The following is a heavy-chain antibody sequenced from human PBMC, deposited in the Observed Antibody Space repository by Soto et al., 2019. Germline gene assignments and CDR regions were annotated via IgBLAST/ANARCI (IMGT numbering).Heavy chain of an antibody. CDR1: GFSLSASGVG. CDR3: AHRRIAMTQNWFDP. J-gene: IGHJ5*02. D-gene: IGHD6-13*01. V-gene: IGHV2-5*02. CDR2: IYWDDDK. Sequence: QITLKESGPTLVKPTQTLTLTCTFSGFSLSASGVGVGWIRQPPGKALEWLALIYWDDDKRYSPSLKSRLTITKDTSKKQVVLTMTTMAPADTATYYCAHRRIAMTQNWFDPWGPGTLVTVSS.